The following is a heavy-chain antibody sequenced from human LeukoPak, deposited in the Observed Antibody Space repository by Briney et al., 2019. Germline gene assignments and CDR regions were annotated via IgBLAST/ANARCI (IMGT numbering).Heavy chain of an antibody. V-gene: IGHV4-34*01. Sequence: SETLSLTCAVYGGSFSGYYWSWIRQPPGKGLEWIGEINHSGSTNYNPSLKSRVTISVDTSKNQFSLKPSSVTAADTAVYYCAREPNWFDPWGQGTLVTVSS. J-gene: IGHJ5*02. CDR3: AREPNWFDP. CDR2: INHSGST. CDR1: GGSFSGYY.